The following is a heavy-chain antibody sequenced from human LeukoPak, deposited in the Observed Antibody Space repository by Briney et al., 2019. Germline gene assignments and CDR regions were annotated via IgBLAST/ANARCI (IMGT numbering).Heavy chain of an antibody. J-gene: IGHJ4*02. CDR2: IYSGGST. CDR1: GFTVSSNY. D-gene: IGHD6-25*01. CDR3: ARCSPASSDGIIY. Sequence: GGSLRLSCAASGFTVSSNYMSWVRQAPGKGLEWVSVIYSGGSTYYADSVKGRFTISRDNSKNTLYLQMNSLRAEDTAVYYCARCSPASSDGIIYWGQVTIVTIFS. V-gene: IGHV3-53*01.